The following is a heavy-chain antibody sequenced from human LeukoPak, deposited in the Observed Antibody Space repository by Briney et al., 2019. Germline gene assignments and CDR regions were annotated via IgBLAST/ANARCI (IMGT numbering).Heavy chain of an antibody. CDR2: INPSGGST. J-gene: IGHJ4*02. Sequence: ASVKVPCKASGYTFTSYYMHWVRQAPGQGLEWMGIINPSGGSTSYAQKFQGRVTMTRDTSTSTVYMELSSLRSEDTAVYYCARRPPRSTWIQLWYFDYWGQGTLVTVSS. CDR3: ARRPPRSTWIQLWYFDY. CDR1: GYTFTSYY. D-gene: IGHD5-18*01. V-gene: IGHV1-46*01.